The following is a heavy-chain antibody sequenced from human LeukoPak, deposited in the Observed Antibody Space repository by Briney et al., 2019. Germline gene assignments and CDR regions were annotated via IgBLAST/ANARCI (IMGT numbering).Heavy chain of an antibody. D-gene: IGHD2-21*02. Sequence: AASVKVSCKTSGYTFATYFMHWVRQAPGQGLEWMGYIKPNSGVTNYAQKFRGRVTMTWDTSISTAYIELSGLTSDATAIYYCARPTYCGSNCYFNFDYWGQGTLVTVSS. V-gene: IGHV1-2*02. CDR1: GYTFATYF. CDR3: ARPTYCGSNCYFNFDY. J-gene: IGHJ4*02. CDR2: IKPNSGVT.